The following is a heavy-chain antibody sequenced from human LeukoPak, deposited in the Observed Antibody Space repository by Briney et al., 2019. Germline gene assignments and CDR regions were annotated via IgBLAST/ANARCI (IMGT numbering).Heavy chain of an antibody. CDR2: INGNGDTT. CDR1: RFTFDDYG. J-gene: IGHJ4*02. Sequence: GGALRLSCAASRFTFDDYGMTWVRQAPGKGLEWVAGINGNGDTTGYADSVKGRFTISRDNAKNSLYLQMNSLRAEDTALYYCARGNRGSSYVGDSWGQGTLVTVSS. CDR3: ARGNRGSSYVGDS. D-gene: IGHD1-26*01. V-gene: IGHV3-20*04.